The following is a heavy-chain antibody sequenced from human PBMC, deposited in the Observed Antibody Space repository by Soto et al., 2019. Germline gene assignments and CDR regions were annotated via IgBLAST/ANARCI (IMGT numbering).Heavy chain of an antibody. CDR3: ARDPGGIAVAGNYYYGMDV. CDR1: GASVSSNSAA. D-gene: IGHD6-19*01. CDR2: TYYRSKWYN. Sequence: SPTLSLTCAISGASVSSNSAAWNWIRQSPSRGLEWLGRTYYRSKWYNDYAVSVKSRITINPDTSKNQFCLQLNSVTPEDTAVYYCARDPGGIAVAGNYYYGMDVWGQGTTVTVSS. J-gene: IGHJ6*02. V-gene: IGHV6-1*01.